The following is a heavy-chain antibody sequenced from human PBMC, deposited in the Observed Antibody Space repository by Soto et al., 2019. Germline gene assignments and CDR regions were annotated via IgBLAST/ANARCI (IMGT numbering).Heavy chain of an antibody. J-gene: IGHJ4*02. CDR2: IYWDDDK. D-gene: IGHD3-16*02. CDR1: GFSLSTSGVG. Sequence: QITLKESGPTLVKPTQTLTLTCSFSGFSLSTSGVGVGWIRQPPGKALEWLALIYWDDDKRYSPFLKSRLTITKDTPKNQVDLTMTNLDPVDTATYYCAREGYDSVWGSYRCFDYWGQGTLVTVSS. CDR3: AREGYDSVWGSYRCFDY. V-gene: IGHV2-5*02.